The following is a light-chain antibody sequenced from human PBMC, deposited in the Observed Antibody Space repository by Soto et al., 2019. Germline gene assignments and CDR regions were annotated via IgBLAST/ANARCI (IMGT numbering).Light chain of an antibody. CDR2: WAS. Sequence: DIVMTQSTDSLAVSLGARATINCKSSQSGLYSSNNKNYLAWYQQKPGQPPKLLIYWASTRESGVPDRFSGSGSGTDVTLTISSLQAEDVAVYYCQQYYSTPYTFGQGTNLEIK. CDR1: QSGLYSSNNKNY. J-gene: IGKJ2*01. CDR3: QQYYSTPYT. V-gene: IGKV4-1*01.